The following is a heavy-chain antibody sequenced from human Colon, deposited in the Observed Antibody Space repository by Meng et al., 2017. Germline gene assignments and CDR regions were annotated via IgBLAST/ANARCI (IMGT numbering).Heavy chain of an antibody. Sequence: GRLQGSGPGLVRPSETLSLTCTVSGGSVSIGNYYWSWVRQPPGKGLEWIASGSANFHPSLKSRVIMSVDTSKNQFSLRLTSVTAADTAVYYCARVPGIAVAGSGFGYFDLWGRGTLVTVSS. CDR2: GSA. V-gene: IGHV4-61*01. D-gene: IGHD6-19*01. CDR1: GGSVSIGNYY. CDR3: ARVPGIAVAGSGFGYFDL. J-gene: IGHJ2*01.